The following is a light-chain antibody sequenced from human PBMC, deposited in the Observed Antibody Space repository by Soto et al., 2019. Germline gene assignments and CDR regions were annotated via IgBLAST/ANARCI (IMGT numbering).Light chain of an antibody. CDR2: DAS. CDR1: ESISIW. Sequence: DIHMTHSPSTLSASVGDRVTITCRASESISIWLAWYQQKPGKAPKLLIYDASSLESGVPSRFSGSGSGTEFSLTISSMQPDDFAYYYCQQYKSYPWTFGQGTKVDIK. V-gene: IGKV1-5*01. CDR3: QQYKSYPWT. J-gene: IGKJ1*01.